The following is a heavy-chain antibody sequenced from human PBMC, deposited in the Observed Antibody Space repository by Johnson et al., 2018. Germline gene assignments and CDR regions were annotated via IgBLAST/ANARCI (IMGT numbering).Heavy chain of an antibody. CDR2: ISYDGSNK. CDR3: AKEYYDFWSGYYTGSAFDI. J-gene: IGHJ3*02. Sequence: QVQLVESGGGVVQXGRSXRLXCAASGFTFSSYGMHWVRQAPGKGLEWVAVISYDGSNKYYADSVKGRFTISRDNSKNTLYLQMNSLRAEDTAVYYCAKEYYDFWSGYYTGSAFDIWGQGTMVTVSS. CDR1: GFTFSSYG. V-gene: IGHV3-30*18. D-gene: IGHD3-3*01.